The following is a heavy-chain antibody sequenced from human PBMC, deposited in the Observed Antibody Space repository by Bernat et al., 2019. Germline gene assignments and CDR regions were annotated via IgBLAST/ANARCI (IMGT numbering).Heavy chain of an antibody. CDR3: ARDWVMGGSGSLY. CDR1: GFTFSGYG. V-gene: IGHV3-33*01. CDR2: IWYDGSNK. J-gene: IGHJ4*02. D-gene: IGHD3-10*01. Sequence: QVQLVESGGGVVQPGRSLRLSCAASGFTFSGYGMHWVRQAPGKGPEWVAVIWYDGSNKDYADSVKGRFTISRDNSKNTLYLQMNSLRAEDTAVYYCARDWVMGGSGSLYWGQGTLVTVSS.